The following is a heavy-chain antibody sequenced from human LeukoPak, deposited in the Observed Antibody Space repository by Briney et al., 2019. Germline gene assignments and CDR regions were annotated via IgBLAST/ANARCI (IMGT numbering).Heavy chain of an antibody. CDR2: ISGFSMGPETT. CDR3: ARDSYFDYWGDV. CDR1: GFTFRTYA. V-gene: IGHV3-23*01. D-gene: IGHD3-3*01. Sequence: GGSLRLSCAASGFTFRTYAMNWVRQAPGKGLEWVSSISGFSMGPETTHYADSVRGRLIISRDNSKNTLFLQMSSLRVEDTAVYYCARDSYFDYWGDVWGQGTTVTVSS. J-gene: IGHJ6*02.